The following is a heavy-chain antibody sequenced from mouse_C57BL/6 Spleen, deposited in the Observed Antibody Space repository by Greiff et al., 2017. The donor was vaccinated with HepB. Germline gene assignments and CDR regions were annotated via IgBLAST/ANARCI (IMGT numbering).Heavy chain of an antibody. CDR2: IDPSDSYT. Sequence: QVQLQQPGAELVMPGASVKLSCKASGYTFTSYWMHWVKQRPGQGLEWIGEIDPSDSYTNYNQKFKGKSTLTVDKSSSTAYMQLSSLTSEDSAVYYCARRRVYDGYPAMDYWGQGTSVTVSS. D-gene: IGHD2-3*01. V-gene: IGHV1-69*01. CDR3: ARRRVYDGYPAMDY. J-gene: IGHJ4*01. CDR1: GYTFTSYW.